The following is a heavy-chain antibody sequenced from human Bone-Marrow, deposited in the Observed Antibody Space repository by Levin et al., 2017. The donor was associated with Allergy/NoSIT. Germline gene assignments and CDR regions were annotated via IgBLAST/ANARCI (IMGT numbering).Heavy chain of an antibody. V-gene: IGHV3-15*07. CDR2: FKGKTDGGTP. CDR3: STVRYCSSGVCYARYYYYYGMDV. Sequence: GGSLRLSCAVSGFTLNNAWINWVRQAPGKGLEWVGRFKGKTDGGTPDYAAPVKGGFTISRDDSKNMLYLQMNSLKTEDTAVYYCSTVRYCSSGVCYARYYYYYGMDVWGQGTTVTVSS. D-gene: IGHD2-21*02. CDR1: GFTLNNAW. J-gene: IGHJ6*02.